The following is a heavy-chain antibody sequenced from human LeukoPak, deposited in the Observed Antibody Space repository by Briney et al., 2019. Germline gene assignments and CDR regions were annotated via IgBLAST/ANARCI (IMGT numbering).Heavy chain of an antibody. D-gene: IGHD3-3*01. CDR3: ARDQYDTWSRRGNFDS. Sequence: GGSLRLSCAASGFTFSSYWMSWVRQAPGKGLEWVANIKQDGSEKYYVDSVKGRFTISRDNTKNSLYLQMNSLKVEDTAVFYCARDQYDTWSRRGNFDSWGQGTLVTVSS. V-gene: IGHV3-7*03. CDR2: IKQDGSEK. J-gene: IGHJ4*02. CDR1: GFTFSSYW.